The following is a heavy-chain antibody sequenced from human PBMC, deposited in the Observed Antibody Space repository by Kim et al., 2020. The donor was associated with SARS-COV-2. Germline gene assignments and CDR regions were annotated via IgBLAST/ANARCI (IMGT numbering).Heavy chain of an antibody. CDR1: GYTFTSYA. D-gene: IGHD6-19*01. CDR3: AREEEQWLSPNYGMDV. V-gene: IGHV1-3*01. CDR2: INAGNGNT. J-gene: IGHJ6*02. Sequence: ASVKVSCKASGYTFTSYAMHWVRQAPGQRLEWMGWINAGNGNTKYSQKFQGRVTITRDTSASTAYMELSSLRSEDTAVYYCAREEEQWLSPNYGMDVWGQGTTVTVSS.